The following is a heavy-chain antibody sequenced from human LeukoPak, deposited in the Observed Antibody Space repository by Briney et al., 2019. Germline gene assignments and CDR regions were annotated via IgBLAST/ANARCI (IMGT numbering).Heavy chain of an antibody. V-gene: IGHV3-23*01. CDR1: GFTVSSNY. CDR2: ISGSGGST. D-gene: IGHD6-19*01. CDR3: AKDRQWLPIDAFDI. J-gene: IGHJ3*02. Sequence: GSLRLSCAASGFTVSSNYMSWVRQAPGKGLEWVSAISGSGGSTYYADSVKGRFTISRDNSKNTLYLQMNSLRAEDTAVYYCAKDRQWLPIDAFDIWGQGTMVTVSS.